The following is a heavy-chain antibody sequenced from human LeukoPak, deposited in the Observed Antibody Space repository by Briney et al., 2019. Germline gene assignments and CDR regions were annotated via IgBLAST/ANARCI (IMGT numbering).Heavy chain of an antibody. D-gene: IGHD3-10*01. CDR2: VGGSGGST. V-gene: IGHV3-23*01. CDR3: ARAEYVVRGSYGMDV. J-gene: IGHJ6*02. CDR1: GFTFKTYA. Sequence: GGSLRLSCAASGFTFKTYAMSWVRQAPGKGLEWVSTVGGSGGSTSYADSVKGRFSISRDNSKNTLYLQMNSLGAEDTAVYYCARAEYVVRGSYGMDVWGQGITVTVSS.